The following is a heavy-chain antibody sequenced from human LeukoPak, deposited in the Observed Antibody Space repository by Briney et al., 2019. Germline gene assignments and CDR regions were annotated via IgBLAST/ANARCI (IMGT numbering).Heavy chain of an antibody. CDR3: ARVSVWGAAAGY. CDR2: IIPIFGTA. Sequence: GASVKVSCKASGGTFSSYAISWVRQAPGQGLEWMGGIIPIFGTANYAQKFQGRVTITADESTSTAYMELSSLRSEDTAVYYCARVSVWGAAAGYWGQGTLVTVSS. CDR1: GGTFSSYA. D-gene: IGHD6-13*01. V-gene: IGHV1-69*13. J-gene: IGHJ4*02.